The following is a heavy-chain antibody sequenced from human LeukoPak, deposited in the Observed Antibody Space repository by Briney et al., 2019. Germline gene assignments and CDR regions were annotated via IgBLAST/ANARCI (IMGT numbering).Heavy chain of an antibody. Sequence: SETLSLTCTVSGGSCTPYYWSWIRQPPGKGLEWIGSIYYSGSTYYNPSLKSRVTISADTSKNQFSLKLTSVTAADTAVYYCARRGMATKTHAFDIWGQGTMVTVSS. CDR1: GGSCTPYY. J-gene: IGHJ3*02. CDR2: IYYSGST. V-gene: IGHV4-59*05. D-gene: IGHD5-24*01. CDR3: ARRGMATKTHAFDI.